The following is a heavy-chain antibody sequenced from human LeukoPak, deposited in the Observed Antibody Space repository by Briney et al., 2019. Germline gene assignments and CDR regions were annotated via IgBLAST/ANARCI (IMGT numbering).Heavy chain of an antibody. D-gene: IGHD3-10*02. V-gene: IGHV3-21*01. CDR1: GFIFSTYS. J-gene: IGHJ6*04. CDR2: ISSSTSYI. CDR3: AELGITMIGGV. Sequence: PGGSLRLSCAASGFIFSTYSVNWVRQAPGKGLEWVSSISSSTSYIYYADSVKGRFTISRDNAKNSLYLQMNSLRPEDTAVYYCAELGITMIGGVWGKGTTVTISS.